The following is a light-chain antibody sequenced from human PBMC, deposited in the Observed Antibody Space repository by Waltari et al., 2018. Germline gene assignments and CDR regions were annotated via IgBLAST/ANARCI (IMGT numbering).Light chain of an antibody. CDR3: CSYAGRGTYV. CDR2: EVF. J-gene: IGLJ1*01. CDR1: TSDFGSYYL. V-gene: IGLV2-23*02. Sequence: QSALTQPASVSGTPGQSLTISCGGTTSDFGSYYLVPWYQQHPGEAPKLLICEVFKRPPDTSSRFSGAKSGSTASLTISGLQPEDEADYYCCSYAGRGTYVFGSGTKVTVL.